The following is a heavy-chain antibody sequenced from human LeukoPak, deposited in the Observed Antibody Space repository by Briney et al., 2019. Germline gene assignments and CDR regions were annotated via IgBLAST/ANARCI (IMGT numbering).Heavy chain of an antibody. CDR2: IYYSGST. CDR1: GGSISSYY. CDR3: ARDVRPALLDY. J-gene: IGHJ4*02. D-gene: IGHD3-10*01. Sequence: SETLSLTCTVSGGSISSYYWSWIRQPPGKGLEWIGYIYYSGSTNYNPSLKSRVTISVDTSKNQFSLKLSSVTAADTAVYYCARDVRPALLDYWRQGTLVTVSS. V-gene: IGHV4-59*01.